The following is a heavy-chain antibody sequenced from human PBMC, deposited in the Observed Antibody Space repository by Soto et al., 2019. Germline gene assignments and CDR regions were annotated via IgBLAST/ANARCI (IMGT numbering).Heavy chain of an antibody. CDR1: GFTFSSYG. CDR3: AKERWYGRVVATAMDQGY. V-gene: IGHV3-30*18. D-gene: IGHD2-21*02. J-gene: IGHJ4*02. CDR2: ISYDGSNK. Sequence: QVQLVESGGGVVQPGRSLRLSCASSGFTFSSYGMHWVRQAPGKGLEWVAVISYDGSNKYYADSVKGRFTISRDNSKNTLYLPMNSLRGEDTAVYYCAKERWYGRVVATAMDQGYWGQGTLVTVSS.